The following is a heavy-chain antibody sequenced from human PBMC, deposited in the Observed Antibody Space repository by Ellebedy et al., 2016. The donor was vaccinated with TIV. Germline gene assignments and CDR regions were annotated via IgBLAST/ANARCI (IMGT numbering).Heavy chain of an antibody. D-gene: IGHD6-19*01. V-gene: IGHV4-4*02. CDR3: SKAVAGYFDY. Sequence: MPSETLSLTFALPGDSFDTQNWSQWVRQTPGKEQEWNGESDHSGNVYYSPSFKSRATILVDRSKNQFSLKLNSVTAADTAVYYCSKAVAGYFDYWGQGTLVTVSS. J-gene: IGHJ4*02. CDR1: GDSFDTQNW. CDR2: SDHSGNV.